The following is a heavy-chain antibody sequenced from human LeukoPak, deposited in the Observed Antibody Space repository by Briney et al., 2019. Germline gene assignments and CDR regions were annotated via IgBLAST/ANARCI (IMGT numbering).Heavy chain of an antibody. CDR3: ARDVLPYRNSWLGLSDPAFDI. V-gene: IGHV3-11*04. Sequence: PGGSLRLSCAASGFTFSDYYMSWIRQAPGKGLEWVSYISSSGSTIYYADSVKGRFTISRDNAKNSLYLQMNSLRAEDTAVYYCARDVLPYRNSWLGLSDPAFDIWGQGTMVTVSS. J-gene: IGHJ3*02. CDR2: ISSSGSTI. D-gene: IGHD2-8*02. CDR1: GFTFSDYY.